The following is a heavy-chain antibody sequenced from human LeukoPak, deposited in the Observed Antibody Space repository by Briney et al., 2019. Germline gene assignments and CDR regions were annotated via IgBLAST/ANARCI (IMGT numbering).Heavy chain of an antibody. V-gene: IGHV3-33*01. J-gene: IGHJ4*02. CDR3: ARARNNYDNSGFSALEY. CDR2: IWYDGTNK. Sequence: GRSLRLSCAASGISFSSHGKHWVRQAPGKGPEWLSVIWYDGTNKDYADSVKGRFTISRDNSKNTLYLQMNSLRAEDTALYYSARARNNYDNSGFSALEYWGQGTLVTVSS. CDR1: GISFSSHG. D-gene: IGHD3-22*01.